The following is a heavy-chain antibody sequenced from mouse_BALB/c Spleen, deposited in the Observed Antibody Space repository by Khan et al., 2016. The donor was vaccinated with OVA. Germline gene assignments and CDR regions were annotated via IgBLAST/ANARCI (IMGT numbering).Heavy chain of an antibody. V-gene: IGHV2-6-1*01. Sequence: QIQLVQSGPGLVAPSQSLSLTCTISGFSFTNYGVHWVRQPPGKGLVWLVVFWNDGSTTYNSALKSRLTISKDNSKSQVFLQMNSLKTDDTAMYFCARQPYWYYNIMDYWGQGTSVTVSS. J-gene: IGHJ4*01. CDR3: ARQPYWYYNIMDY. CDR2: FWNDGST. CDR1: GFSFTNYG. D-gene: IGHD2-10*01.